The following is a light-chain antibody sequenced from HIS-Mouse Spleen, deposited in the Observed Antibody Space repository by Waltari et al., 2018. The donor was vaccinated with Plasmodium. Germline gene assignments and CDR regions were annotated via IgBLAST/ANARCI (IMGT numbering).Light chain of an antibody. Sequence: IVLTQSPATLSLSPGERATLSCRASQSVSSYLAWYQQKPGQAPRHLIYDASNRATGIPARFSGSGSGTDFTLTISSLEPEDFAVYYCQQRSNWWTFGQGTKVEIK. V-gene: IGKV3-11*01. CDR3: QQRSNWWT. CDR1: QSVSSY. CDR2: DAS. J-gene: IGKJ1*01.